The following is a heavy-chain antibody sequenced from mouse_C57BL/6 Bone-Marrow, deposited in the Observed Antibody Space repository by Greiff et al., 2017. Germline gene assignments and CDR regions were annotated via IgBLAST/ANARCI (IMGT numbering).Heavy chain of an antibody. CDR2: ISDGGSYT. Sequence: EVNLVESGGGLVKPGGSLKLSCAASGFTFSSSAMSWVRQTPEKRLEWVATISDGGSYTYYPDNVKGRFTISRDNAKNNLYLQMSHLKSEDTAMYYCAREHYYGSSSSHWYFDVWGTGTTVTVSS. D-gene: IGHD1-1*01. J-gene: IGHJ1*03. V-gene: IGHV5-4*01. CDR1: GFTFSSSA. CDR3: AREHYYGSSSSHWYFDV.